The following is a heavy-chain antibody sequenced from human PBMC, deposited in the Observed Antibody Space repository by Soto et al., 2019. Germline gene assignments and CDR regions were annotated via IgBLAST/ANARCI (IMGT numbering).Heavy chain of an antibody. CDR2: TYYSEST. V-gene: IGHV4-31*03. CDR1: GGSISSGGYY. J-gene: IGHJ3*02. Sequence: QVQLQESGPGLVKPSQTLSLTCTVSGGSISSGGYYWSWIRQHPGKGLEWIGYTYYSESTYYNPSRKSRVTTSEHTSKNQVSLKLSSVSAGGTAVYCLARGSSAQAARGGAFDIWGQGIMVTVSS. CDR3: ARGSSAQAARGGAFDI. D-gene: IGHD6-6*01.